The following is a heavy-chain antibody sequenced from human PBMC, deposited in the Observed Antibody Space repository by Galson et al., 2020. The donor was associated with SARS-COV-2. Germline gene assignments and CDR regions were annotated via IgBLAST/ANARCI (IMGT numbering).Heavy chain of an antibody. D-gene: IGHD3-22*01. CDR2: VYPSGTT. V-gene: IGHV4-38-2*02. J-gene: IGHJ2*01. CDR3: ARQGVNMIVLVTVPGWYFDL. Sequence: SETLSLTCTVSGYSVSTTNYRGWVRQPPGRGLAWIGSVYPSGTTSYNPSLKSRVTISVDTSKNQFSLRLDSVTAADTALYYCARQGVNMIVLVTVPGWYFDLWGRGTLVTVSS. CDR1: GYSVSTTNY.